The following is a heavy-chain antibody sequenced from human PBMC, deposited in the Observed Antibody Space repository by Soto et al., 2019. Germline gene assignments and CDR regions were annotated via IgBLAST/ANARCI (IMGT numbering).Heavy chain of an antibody. CDR3: AREKDCNPRDFHFDY. J-gene: IGHJ4*02. CDR2: INPNNGGT. V-gene: IGHV1-2*02. D-gene: IGHD2-21*02. CDR1: GYTFTGYY. Sequence: ASVKVSRKDSGYTFTGYYIHWVRQAPGQGLEWMAWINPNNGGTHSAQNFQGRVTMTRDTSISTAYMELSRLKSDDTAVYYCAREKDCNPRDFHFDYWGQGTVVTVSS.